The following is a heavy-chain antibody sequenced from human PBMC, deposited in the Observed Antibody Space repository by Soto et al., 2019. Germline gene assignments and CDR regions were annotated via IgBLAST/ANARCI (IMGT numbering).Heavy chain of an antibody. CDR2: IYHSGST. D-gene: IGHD3-22*01. CDR1: GGSISSSNW. CDR3: ARGRPNYYDSSGYAFDY. Sequence: SETLSLTCAVSGGSISSSNWWSWVRQHPGKELEWRGEIYHSGSTNYNPSLKSRVTISVDKSKNQFSLKLSSVTAADTAVYYFARGRPNYYDSSGYAFDYWGQGTLVTVSS. J-gene: IGHJ4*02. V-gene: IGHV4-4*02.